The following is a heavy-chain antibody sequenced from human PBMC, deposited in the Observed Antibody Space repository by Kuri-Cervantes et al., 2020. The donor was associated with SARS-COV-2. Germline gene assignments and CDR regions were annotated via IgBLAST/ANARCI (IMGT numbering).Heavy chain of an antibody. CDR1: GGSISSGDYY. J-gene: IGHJ5*02. Sequence: SETLSLTCTVSGGSISSGDYYWSWIRQPPGKGLEWIGYIYYSGSTYYNPSLKSRVTISVDTSKNQFSLKLSSVTAADTAVYYCASELNEEPGYNWFDPWGQETLVTVSS. CDR2: IYYSGST. V-gene: IGHV4-30-4*08. CDR3: ASELNEEPGYNWFDP. D-gene: IGHD1-1*01.